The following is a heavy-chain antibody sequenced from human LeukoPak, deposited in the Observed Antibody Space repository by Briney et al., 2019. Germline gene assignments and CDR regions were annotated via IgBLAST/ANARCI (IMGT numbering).Heavy chain of an antibody. V-gene: IGHV3-7*01. CDR2: IKQDGSEK. J-gene: IGHJ4*02. D-gene: IGHD3-22*01. CDR3: ARVGYYYHY. CDR1: GFTLSSYW. Sequence: GGSLRLSCAASGFTLSSYWMSWVRQAPGKGLGWVATIKQDGSEKDFVDSVKGRFTISRDNAKNSLYLQMNSLRAEDTALYYCARVGYYYHYWGQGTLVTVSP.